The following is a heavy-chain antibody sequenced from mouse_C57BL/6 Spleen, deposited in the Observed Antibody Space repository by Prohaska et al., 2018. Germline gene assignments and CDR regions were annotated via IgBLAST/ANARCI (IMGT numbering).Heavy chain of an antibody. CDR2: INPDSSTI. D-gene: IGHD4-1*01. CDR3: ASPNWDWYFDV. CDR1: GIDFSRYW. J-gene: IGHJ1*03. Sequence: EVKLLQSGGGLVQPGGSLKLSCAASGIDFSRYWLSWVRRAPGKGIEWIGEINPDSSTINYAPSLKDKFISSRDNAKNTLYLQMSKVRSEDTALYYCASPNWDWYFDVWGTGTTVTVSS. V-gene: IGHV4-1*01.